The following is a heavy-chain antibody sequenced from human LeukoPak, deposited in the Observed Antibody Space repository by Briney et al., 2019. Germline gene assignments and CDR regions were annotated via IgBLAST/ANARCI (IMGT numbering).Heavy chain of an antibody. D-gene: IGHD3-10*01. CDR2: ISAYSGNT. Sequence: ASVKVSCKASGYTFTSYGIRWVRQAPGQGLEWMGWISAYSGNTNYAQKLQGRVTMTTDTSTSTAYMELRSLRSDDTAVYYCARVGDHYYGSGSYYFDWFDPWGQGTLVTVSS. V-gene: IGHV1-18*01. CDR1: GYTFTSYG. J-gene: IGHJ5*02. CDR3: ARVGDHYYGSGSYYFDWFDP.